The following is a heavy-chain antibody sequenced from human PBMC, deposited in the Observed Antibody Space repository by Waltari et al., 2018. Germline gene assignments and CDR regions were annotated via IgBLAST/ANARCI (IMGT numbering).Heavy chain of an antibody. D-gene: IGHD1-26*01. Sequence: QVQLQESGPGLIKPSETLSLTCTVSGGSVNSYYWSWIRQPAGKGLEWIGRIYANGNTNSHPSLKTWVTMSDDMSKNHVSLSLTYVTAADTAVYYCAKMAAKVGAHDAFDIWGQGTMVTVSS. CDR1: GGSVNSYY. CDR3: AKMAAKVGAHDAFDI. J-gene: IGHJ3*02. V-gene: IGHV4-4*07. CDR2: IYANGNT.